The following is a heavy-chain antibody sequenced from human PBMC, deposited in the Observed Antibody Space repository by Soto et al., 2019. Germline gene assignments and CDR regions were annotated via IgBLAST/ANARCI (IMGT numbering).Heavy chain of an antibody. CDR1: GGSISSSNW. J-gene: IGHJ4*02. D-gene: IGHD4-17*01. CDR3: ARANYGDYETVFDY. CDR2: IYHSGST. Sequence: SETLSLSCAVSGGSISSSNWWSWVRQPPGKGLEWIGEIYHSGSTNYNPSLKSRVTISVDKSKNQFSLKLSSVTAADTAVYYCARANYGDYETVFDYWGQGTLVTVSS. V-gene: IGHV4-4*02.